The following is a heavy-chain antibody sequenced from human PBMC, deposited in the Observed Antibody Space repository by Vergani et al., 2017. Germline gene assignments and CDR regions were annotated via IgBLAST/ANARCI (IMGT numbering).Heavy chain of an antibody. CDR2: INPSGGST. CDR1: GYTFTSYY. V-gene: IGHV1-46*03. CDR3: ARYIVVVPAAMINGMDV. D-gene: IGHD2-2*01. Sequence: QVQLVQSGAEVKKPGASVKVSCKASGYTFTSYYMHWVRQAPGQGLEWMGIINPSGGSTSYAQKFQGRVTMTRDTPTSTVYMELSSLRSEDTAVYYCARYIVVVPAAMINGMDVWSQGTTVTVSS. J-gene: IGHJ6*02.